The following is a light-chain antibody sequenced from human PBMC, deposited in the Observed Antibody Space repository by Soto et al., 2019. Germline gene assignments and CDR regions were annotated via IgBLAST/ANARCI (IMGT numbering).Light chain of an antibody. V-gene: IGLV2-14*01. CDR1: STDIGLFMY. CDR2: EVS. Sequence: QSALTQPASVSGSPGQSITISCTGTSTDIGLFMYISWYQHHPGKAPKLLISEVSRRRVGLSNRFSGSKSGNTAYLTISGLQAEDEADYYCCSYTTNSSYVFGSGTKLTVL. CDR3: CSYTTNSSYV. J-gene: IGLJ1*01.